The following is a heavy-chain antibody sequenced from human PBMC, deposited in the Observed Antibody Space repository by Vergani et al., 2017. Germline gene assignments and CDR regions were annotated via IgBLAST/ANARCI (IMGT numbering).Heavy chain of an antibody. D-gene: IGHD1-14*01. CDR1: GYSFTSYG. J-gene: IGHJ5*02. V-gene: IGHV1-18*01. Sequence: VQLVQSGAEVKKPGESLKISCKGSGYSFTSYGISWVRQAPGQGLEWMGWINAYNGNTNYVQKLQGRVTMTTDTSTSTAYMELRSLRSDDTAVYYCARGRLKIEGITSNWFDPWGQGTLITVSS. CDR2: INAYNGNT. CDR3: ARGRLKIEGITSNWFDP.